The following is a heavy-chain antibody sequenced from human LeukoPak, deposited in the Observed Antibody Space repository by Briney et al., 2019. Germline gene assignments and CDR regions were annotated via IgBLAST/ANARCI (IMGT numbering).Heavy chain of an antibody. J-gene: IGHJ4*02. D-gene: IGHD5-12*01. V-gene: IGHV4-59*08. CDR3: ARLSYSHSFDC. Sequence: SETLSLTCTVSGGSISSYYWSWIRQPPGKGLEWIGYIYYSGSTKYNPSLRSRVTTSVDTSKNQFSLKLSSVTAADTAVYYCARLSYSHSFDCWGQGTLVTVSS. CDR1: GGSISSYY. CDR2: IYYSGST.